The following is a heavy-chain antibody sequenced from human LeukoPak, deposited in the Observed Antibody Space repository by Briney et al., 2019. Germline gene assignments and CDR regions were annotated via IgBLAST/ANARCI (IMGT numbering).Heavy chain of an antibody. CDR2: IYYIGST. J-gene: IGHJ6*02. CDR1: GGSISRYY. Sequence: NTSETLSLTCTVSGGSISRYYWSWIRQPPGKGLEWIGYIYYIGSTKYNLSLKSRVSISLDTSKNQFSLKLSSVTAADTAVYYCARHDMATIFGDLYYYGMDVWGQGTTVTVSS. CDR3: ARHDMATIFGDLYYYGMDV. D-gene: IGHD5-24*01. V-gene: IGHV4-59*08.